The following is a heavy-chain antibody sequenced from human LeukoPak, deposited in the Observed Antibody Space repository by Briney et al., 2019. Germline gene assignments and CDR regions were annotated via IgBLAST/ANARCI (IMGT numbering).Heavy chain of an antibody. CDR1: GYTFTGYY. CDR2: INPNSGGT. V-gene: IGHV1-2*02. D-gene: IGHD3-10*01. Sequence: ASVKVSCKASGYTFTGYYMHWVRQAPGQGLEWMGWINPNSGGTNYAQKFQGRVTMTRDTSISTAYMELSRLRSDDTAVYYCARAPKQTYYYGSGSYLLDYWGQGTLVTVSS. CDR3: ARAPKQTYYYGSGSYLLDY. J-gene: IGHJ4*02.